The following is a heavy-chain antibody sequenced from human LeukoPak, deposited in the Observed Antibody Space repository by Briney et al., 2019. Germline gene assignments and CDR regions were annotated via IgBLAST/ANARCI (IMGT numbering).Heavy chain of an antibody. CDR2: ISSSSSYI. CDR3: ARAMYSGSSFDY. CDR1: EFTFGDFA. Sequence: GGSLRLSCTASEFTFGDFAISWVRQAPGKGLEWVSSISSSSSYIYYADSVKGRFTISRDSAKNSLYLQMNSLRAEDTAVYYCARAMYSGSSFDYWGQGTLVTVSS. D-gene: IGHD1-26*01. J-gene: IGHJ4*02. V-gene: IGHV3-21*01.